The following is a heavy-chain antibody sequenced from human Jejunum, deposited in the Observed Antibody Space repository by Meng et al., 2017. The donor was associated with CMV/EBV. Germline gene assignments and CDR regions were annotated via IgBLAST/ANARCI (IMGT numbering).Heavy chain of an antibody. J-gene: IGHJ6*02. CDR2: IYSTGGT. CDR3: ARTNLHTHMDV. Sequence: CAASGFTVSNDSVSWVRQAPGKGLEWVSVIYSTGGTYYADSVRGRLAISRDNSKNTVFLQMSSLRAEDTAVYYCARTNLHTHMDVWGQGTTVTVSS. V-gene: IGHV3-53*01. D-gene: IGHD2-2*02. CDR1: GFTVSNDS.